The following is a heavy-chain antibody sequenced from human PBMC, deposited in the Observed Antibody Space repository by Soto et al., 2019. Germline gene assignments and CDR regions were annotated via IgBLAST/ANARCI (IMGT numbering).Heavy chain of an antibody. J-gene: IGHJ6*03. D-gene: IGHD4-17*01. Sequence: SVKVSCKASGGTFSSYTISWVRQAPGQGLEWMGRIIPILGIANYAQKFQGRVTITADKSTSTAYMELSSLRSEDTAVYYCARAGERGDYGRSHYYMDVWGKGTTVTVSS. V-gene: IGHV1-69*02. CDR2: IIPILGIA. CDR3: ARAGERGDYGRSHYYMDV. CDR1: GGTFSSYT.